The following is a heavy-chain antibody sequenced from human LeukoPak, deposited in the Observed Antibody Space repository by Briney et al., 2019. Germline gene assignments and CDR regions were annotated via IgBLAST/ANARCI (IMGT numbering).Heavy chain of an antibody. CDR1: GYTFTGYY. CDR3: ARDLDPYSSGWYYYYYMDV. V-gene: IGHV1-2*02. Sequence: ASVKVSCKASGYTFTGYYMHWVRQATGQGLEWMGWINPNSGGTNYQGRVTMTRDTSISTAYMELSRLRSDDTAVYYCARDLDPYSSGWYYYYYMDVWGKGTTVTVSS. CDR2: INPNSGGT. D-gene: IGHD6-19*01. J-gene: IGHJ6*03.